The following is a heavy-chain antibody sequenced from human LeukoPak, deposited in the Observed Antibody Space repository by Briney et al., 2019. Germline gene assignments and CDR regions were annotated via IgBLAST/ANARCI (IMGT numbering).Heavy chain of an antibody. V-gene: IGHV3-7*01. J-gene: IGHJ4*02. CDR2: IKQGGSEK. CDR3: ARDGFMWLVGYYFDY. D-gene: IGHD6-19*01. Sequence: GGSLRLSCAASGFTFSSYWMSWVRQAPGKGLEWVANIKQGGSEKYYVDSVKGRFTISRDNAKNSLYLQMNSLRAEDTAVYYCARDGFMWLVGYYFDYWGQGTLVTVSS. CDR1: GFTFSSYW.